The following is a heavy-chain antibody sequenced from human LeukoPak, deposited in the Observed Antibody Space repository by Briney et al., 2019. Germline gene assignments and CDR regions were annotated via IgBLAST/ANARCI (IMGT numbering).Heavy chain of an antibody. CDR3: AADRPGGSSGDMDV. Sequence: GASVKVSCKASGFTFISSAMQWVRQARGQRLEWIGWIVVGSGNTSYAQKFQERVTITRDMSTSTAYMELSSLRSEDTAVYYCAADRPGGSSGDMDVWGQGTTVTVSS. V-gene: IGHV1-58*02. CDR1: GFTFISSA. D-gene: IGHD3-22*01. J-gene: IGHJ6*02. CDR2: IVVGSGNT.